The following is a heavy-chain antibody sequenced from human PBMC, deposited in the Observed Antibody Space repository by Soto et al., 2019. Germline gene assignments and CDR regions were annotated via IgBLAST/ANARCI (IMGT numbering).Heavy chain of an antibody. Sequence: PVGSLRLSCAASGFIFKMYWMHWVSQGPGKGLVWISRIYNDGTYSDYADSVRGRFTISRDNVNDTLYLQMNNLRAEDSGLYYCTRGPRPISTGTGAYWGQGTQVTVSS. CDR2: IYNDGTYS. V-gene: IGHV3-74*01. D-gene: IGHD3-10*01. J-gene: IGHJ4*02. CDR3: TRGPRPISTGTGAY. CDR1: GFIFKMYW.